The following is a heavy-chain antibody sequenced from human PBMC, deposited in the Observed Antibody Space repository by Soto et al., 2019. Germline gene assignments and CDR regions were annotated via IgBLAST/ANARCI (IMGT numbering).Heavy chain of an antibody. J-gene: IGHJ6*03. CDR2: LYYSGST. V-gene: IGHV4-39*01. D-gene: IGHD3-3*01. Sequence: HLQLRESGPGLVKPSETLSLTCTVSGDSISSTTYHWGWIRQPPGKGLEWIGNLYYSGSTYYNPSLKSRLTISVDTSKNQFSLKLSSVTAADTAVYYCAEFSYDFWSGYPRGGYMDVWGEGTTVIVSS. CDR3: AEFSYDFWSGYPRGGYMDV. CDR1: GDSISSTTYH.